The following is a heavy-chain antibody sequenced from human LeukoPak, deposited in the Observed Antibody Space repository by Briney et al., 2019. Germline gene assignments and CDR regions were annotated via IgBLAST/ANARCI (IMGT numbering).Heavy chain of an antibody. J-gene: IGHJ6*02. CDR3: ARERVYSKVTYGMDV. CDR2: INTDGSSA. Sequence: PGGSLRLSCAASGFTFSSYWMHWVRQAPGKGLVWVSRINTDGSSASYAGSVKGRFTISRDDAKNTLYLQMSSLRAEDTAVYYCARERVYSKVTYGMDVWGQGTTVTVSS. CDR1: GFTFSSYW. D-gene: IGHD4-11*01. V-gene: IGHV3-74*01.